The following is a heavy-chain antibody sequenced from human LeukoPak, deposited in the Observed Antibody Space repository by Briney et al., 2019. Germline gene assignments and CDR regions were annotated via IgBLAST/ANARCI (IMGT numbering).Heavy chain of an antibody. D-gene: IGHD1-26*01. CDR1: GYTFTGYY. Sequence: ASVKVSCKASGYTFTGYYMRWVRQAPGQGLEWMGWINPNSGGTNYAQKFQGRVTMTRDTSISTAYMELSRLRSDDTAVYYCARAGNLAHDAFDIWGQGTMVTVSS. CDR2: INPNSGGT. J-gene: IGHJ3*02. CDR3: ARAGNLAHDAFDI. V-gene: IGHV1-2*02.